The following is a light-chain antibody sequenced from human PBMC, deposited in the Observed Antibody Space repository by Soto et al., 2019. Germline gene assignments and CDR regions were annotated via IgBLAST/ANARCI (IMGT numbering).Light chain of an antibody. CDR1: QTISSW. V-gene: IGKV1-5*03. J-gene: IGKJ1*01. Sequence: DIQMTQSPSTLSGSVGDRVTITCRASQTISSWLAWYQQKPGKAPKLLIYKASTLKSGVPSRFSGSGSGTEFTLTIRSLQPDDFATYYCQHGNSYSETFGQGTKVELK. CDR3: QHGNSYSET. CDR2: KAS.